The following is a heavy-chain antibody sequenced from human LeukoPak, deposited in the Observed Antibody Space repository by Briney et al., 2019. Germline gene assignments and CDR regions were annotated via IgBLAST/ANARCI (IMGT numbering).Heavy chain of an antibody. V-gene: IGHV3-48*03. CDR3: ARDSAGYKLFDY. J-gene: IGHJ4*02. D-gene: IGHD5-24*01. CDR1: GFTFSSYE. CDR2: ISSSGSTI. Sequence: PGGSLRLSCAASGFTFSSYEMNWVRQAPGKGLEWVSYISSSGSTIYYADSVKGRFTISRDNAKNSLYLQMNSLRAEDTAVYYCARDSAGYKLFDYWGQGTLVTVSS.